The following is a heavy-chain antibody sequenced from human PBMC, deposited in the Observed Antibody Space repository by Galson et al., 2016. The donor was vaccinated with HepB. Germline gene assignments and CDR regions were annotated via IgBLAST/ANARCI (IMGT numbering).Heavy chain of an antibody. D-gene: IGHD3-10*01. CDR3: ARVFTMVRGVTNTFYYYNMDV. J-gene: IGHJ6*02. Sequence: SVKVSCKASGDTFTGYYIHWVRQAPGQGLEWMGWINPNSGGTNYAQKFQGRVTMTRDTSISTAYMELSGLKSDDTAVYYCARVFTMVRGVTNTFYYYNMDVWGQGTTVTVSS. V-gene: IGHV1-2*02. CDR2: INPNSGGT. CDR1: GDTFTGYY.